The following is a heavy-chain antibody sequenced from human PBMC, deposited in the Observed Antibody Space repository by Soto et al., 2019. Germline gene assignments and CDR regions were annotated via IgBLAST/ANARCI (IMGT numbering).Heavy chain of an antibody. Sequence: QVQLVQSGGGVVQPGRSLRLSCAASGFTFSSYVTHWVRQAPGNGLEWVAVISHDGNNKYYADSVKGRFTISRDNSKNTLYLQMNSLTTEDTAVYYCAKGGPDCASTTCYLLVAFDIWGQGTMVTVSS. J-gene: IGHJ3*02. V-gene: IGHV3-30*18. D-gene: IGHD2-2*01. CDR3: AKGGPDCASTTCYLLVAFDI. CDR1: GFTFSSYV. CDR2: ISHDGNNK.